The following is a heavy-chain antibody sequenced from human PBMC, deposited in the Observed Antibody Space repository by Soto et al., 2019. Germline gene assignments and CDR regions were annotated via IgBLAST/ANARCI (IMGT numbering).Heavy chain of an antibody. CDR3: ARDPYISGWSAYFDC. D-gene: IGHD6-19*01. CDR2: LWYDGSNK. CDR1: GFTFSSYS. Sequence: PGGSLRLSCAASGFTFSSYSMHWVRQAPGKGLEWVAVLWYDGSNKYYADSVKGRFTISRDNSKNTLYLQMNSLRADDTAVYYCARDPYISGWSAYFDCWGQGTLVTVSS. V-gene: IGHV3-33*01. J-gene: IGHJ4*02.